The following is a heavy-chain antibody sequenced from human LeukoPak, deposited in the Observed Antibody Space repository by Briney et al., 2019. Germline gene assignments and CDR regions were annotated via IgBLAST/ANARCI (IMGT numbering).Heavy chain of an antibody. V-gene: IGHV1-2*02. D-gene: IGHD2-15*01. CDR1: GYTFTGYY. CDR2: INPNSGGT. CDR3: ARGGRLIVVGVAAILSY. Sequence: ASVKVSCKASGYTFTGYYMHWVRQAPGQGLEWMGWINPNSGGTNYAQKFQGRVTMTRDTSISTAYMELSRLRSDDTAVYYCARGGRLIVVGVAAILSYWGQGTLVTVSS. J-gene: IGHJ4*02.